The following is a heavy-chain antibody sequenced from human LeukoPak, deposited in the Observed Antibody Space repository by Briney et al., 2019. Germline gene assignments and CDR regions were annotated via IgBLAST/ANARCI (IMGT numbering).Heavy chain of an antibody. D-gene: IGHD3-22*01. Sequence: GESLKTSCKGSGYIFPSYWIAWVRQMPGKGLEWMGIIYPGDSDTRYSPSFQGQVTISADKSISTAYLQWSSLKASDTAMYYCARRPYYYDSSGSGKYNWFDPWGQGTLVTVSS. V-gene: IGHV5-51*01. CDR2: IYPGDSDT. J-gene: IGHJ5*02. CDR1: GYIFPSYW. CDR3: ARRPYYYDSSGSGKYNWFDP.